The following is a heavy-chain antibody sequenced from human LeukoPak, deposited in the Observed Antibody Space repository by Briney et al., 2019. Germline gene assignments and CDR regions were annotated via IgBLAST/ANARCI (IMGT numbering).Heavy chain of an antibody. J-gene: IGHJ6*02. D-gene: IGHD4-17*01. CDR1: GGSISSYY. V-gene: IGHV4-4*07. Sequence: SETLSLTCTVSGGSISSYYWSWIRQPARKGLEWIGRIYTSGSTNYNPSLKSRVTMSVDTSKNQFSLKLSSVTAADTAVYYCARLYGDYVNYYYYGMDVWGQGTTVTVSS. CDR3: ARLYGDYVNYYYYGMDV. CDR2: IYTSGST.